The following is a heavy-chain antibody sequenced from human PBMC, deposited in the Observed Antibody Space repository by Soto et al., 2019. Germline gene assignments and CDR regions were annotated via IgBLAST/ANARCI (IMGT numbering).Heavy chain of an antibody. V-gene: IGHV4-31*03. Sequence: SETLSLTCTVSGGSISSGGYYWSWIRQHPGKGLEWIGYIYYSGSTYYNPSLKSRVTISVDTSKNQFSLKLSSVTAADTAVYNCARDLWGYCGTDCYPLDVWGQGTTVTAP. D-gene: IGHD2-21*02. CDR1: GGSISSGGYY. CDR2: IYYSGST. CDR3: ARDLWGYCGTDCYPLDV. J-gene: IGHJ6*02.